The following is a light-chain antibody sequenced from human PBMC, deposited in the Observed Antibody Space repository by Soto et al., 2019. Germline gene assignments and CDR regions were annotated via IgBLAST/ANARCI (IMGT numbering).Light chain of an antibody. Sequence: QCALTQPASVSGSPGQSVTISCTGSSSDVGGYNYVSWYQQQPGKAPKLLIYDVTIRTAGVSDRFSGSKSGNTASLTISGLQAEDDGDYYCCSYAGTYTFFVFGTGTKVTV. J-gene: IGLJ1*01. V-gene: IGLV2-11*01. CDR3: CSYAGTYTFFV. CDR1: SSDVGGYNY. CDR2: DVT.